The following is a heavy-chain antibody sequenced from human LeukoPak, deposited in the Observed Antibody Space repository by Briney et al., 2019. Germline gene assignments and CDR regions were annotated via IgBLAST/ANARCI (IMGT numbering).Heavy chain of an antibody. J-gene: IGHJ4*02. V-gene: IGHV4-59*12. CDR3: ARGNSYGSPTLDH. CDR2: IYYSGST. Sequence: SETLSLTCTVSGGSISSYYWSWIRQPPGKGLEWIGYIYYSGSTNYNPSLKSRVTISVDTSRNQISLKLSSVAAADTAVYYCARGNSYGSPTLDHWGQGTLVTVSS. D-gene: IGHD5-18*01. CDR1: GGSISSYY.